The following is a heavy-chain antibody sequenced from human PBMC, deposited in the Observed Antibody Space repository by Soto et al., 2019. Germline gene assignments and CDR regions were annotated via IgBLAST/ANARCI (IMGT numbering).Heavy chain of an antibody. CDR2: ISSSSSYI. V-gene: IGHV3-21*01. CDR3: ARTGIAAAASDY. CDR1: GFTFSSYS. Sequence: EVQLVESGGGQVKPGGSLRLSCAASGFTFSSYSMNWVRQAPGKGLEWVSSISSSSSYIYYADSVKGRFTISRDNAKNSLYLQMNSLRAEDTAVYYCARTGIAAAASDYWGQGTLVTVSS. J-gene: IGHJ4*02. D-gene: IGHD6-13*01.